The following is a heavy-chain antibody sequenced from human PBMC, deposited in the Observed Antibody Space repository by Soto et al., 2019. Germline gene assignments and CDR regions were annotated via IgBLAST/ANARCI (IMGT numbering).Heavy chain of an antibody. J-gene: IGHJ4*01. CDR2: IYYSGST. CDR3: MAGPDRAKSAY. CDR1: GGSISSGDYY. V-gene: IGHV4-30-4*01. Sequence: TLSLTCTVSGGSISSGDYYWSWLRQPPGKGLEWIGYIYYSGSTYYNQSLKSRVTISVDTSKNQFSLTLRSETAADTAVYYWMAGPDRAKSAYWGQGTLVTVSS.